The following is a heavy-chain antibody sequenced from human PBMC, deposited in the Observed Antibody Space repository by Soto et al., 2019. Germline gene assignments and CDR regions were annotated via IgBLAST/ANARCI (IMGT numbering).Heavy chain of an antibody. Sequence: ASVKVSCKSSGYSFSNFYVHWVRQAPGQGLEWMGGIIPIFGTANYAQKFQGRVTITADKSTSTAYMELSSLRSEDTAVYYCARGPPIRNYYGMDVWGQGTTVTVSS. CDR3: ARGPPIRNYYGMDV. CDR2: IIPIFGTA. J-gene: IGHJ6*02. CDR1: GYSFSNFY. V-gene: IGHV1-69*06. D-gene: IGHD3-3*02.